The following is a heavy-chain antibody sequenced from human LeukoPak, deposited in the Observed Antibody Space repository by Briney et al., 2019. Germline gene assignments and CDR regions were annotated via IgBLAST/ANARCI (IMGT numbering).Heavy chain of an antibody. Sequence: SETLSLTCAVSGVSLRTGGYSWSWVRQPPGKGLEWIGYIYYSGRTRYNPSLQSRVTISVDRSKNQFSLRLNSVTAADTAVYYCARAGELGFDYWGQGTLVAVSS. D-gene: IGHD7-27*01. CDR3: ARAGELGFDY. CDR2: IYYSGRT. CDR1: GVSLRTGGYS. J-gene: IGHJ4*02. V-gene: IGHV4-30-2*01.